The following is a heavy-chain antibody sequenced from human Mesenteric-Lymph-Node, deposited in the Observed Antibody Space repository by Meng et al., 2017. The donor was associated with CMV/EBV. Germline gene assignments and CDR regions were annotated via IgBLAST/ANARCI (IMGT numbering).Heavy chain of an antibody. Sequence: GESLKISCAASGFTFSSYAMHWVRQAPGKGLEWVSSFSGGGSGSTYYADSVKGRFTISRDNSKNTLYLQMNSLRAEDTAVYYCANSYCSSTSCYTNNWFDPWGQGTLVTVSS. CDR3: ANSYCSSTSCYTNNWFDP. V-gene: IGHV3-23*01. CDR1: GFTFSSYA. D-gene: IGHD2-2*02. J-gene: IGHJ5*02. CDR2: FSGGGSGST.